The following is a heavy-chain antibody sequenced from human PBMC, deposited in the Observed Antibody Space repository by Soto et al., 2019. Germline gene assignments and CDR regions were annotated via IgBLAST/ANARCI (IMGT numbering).Heavy chain of an antibody. D-gene: IGHD7-27*01. CDR2: INHSGST. CDR1: CGSFSGYY. J-gene: IGHJ5*02. CDR3: ARASWGLRWFDP. Sequence: SETLSLTCAVYCGSFSGYYWSWIRQPPGKGLEWIGEINHSGSTNYNPSLKSRVTISVDTSKNQFSLKLSSVTAADTAVYYCARASWGLRWFDPWGQGTLVTVSS. V-gene: IGHV4-34*01.